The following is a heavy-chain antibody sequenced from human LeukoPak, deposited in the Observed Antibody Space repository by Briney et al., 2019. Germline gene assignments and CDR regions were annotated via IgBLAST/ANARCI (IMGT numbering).Heavy chain of an antibody. Sequence: GGSLRLSCAASGFTFSSYGMHWVRQAPGKGLEWVAFIRYDGSNKYYADSVKGRFTISRDNSKNTLYLQMNSLRAEDTAVYYCASGLTAMADSDYWGQGTLVTVSS. J-gene: IGHJ4*02. CDR3: ASGLTAMADSDY. D-gene: IGHD5-18*01. V-gene: IGHV3-30*02. CDR2: IRYDGSNK. CDR1: GFTFSSYG.